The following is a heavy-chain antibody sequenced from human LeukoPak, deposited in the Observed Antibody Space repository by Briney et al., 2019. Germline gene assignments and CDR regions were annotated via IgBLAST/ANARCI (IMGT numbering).Heavy chain of an antibody. Sequence: GGSLRLSCAASGFTFSSYGMHWVRQAPGKGLEWVAVIWYDGSNKYYADSVKGRFTISRDNSKNTLYLQMNSLRAEDTAVYYCARDQVSSYDNHYYYYRLDVWGQGTTVTVSS. CDR2: IWYDGSNK. V-gene: IGHV3-33*01. J-gene: IGHJ6*02. CDR1: GFTFSSYG. D-gene: IGHD3-9*01. CDR3: ARDQVSSYDNHYYYYRLDV.